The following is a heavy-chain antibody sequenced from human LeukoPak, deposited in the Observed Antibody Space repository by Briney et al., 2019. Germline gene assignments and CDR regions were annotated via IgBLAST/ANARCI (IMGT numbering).Heavy chain of an antibody. CDR2: INHSGNN. V-gene: IGHV4-34*01. CDR1: GGSFSGYY. Sequence: SETLSLTCAVYGGSFSGYYWSWIRQPPGKGLEWIGEINHSGNNNYNPSLKSRVTISVDTTKNQLSLKLSSVTAADTAVYYCARGPLYSSDTPPFDIWGQGTMVTVSS. D-gene: IGHD6-19*01. CDR3: ARGPLYSSDTPPFDI. J-gene: IGHJ3*02.